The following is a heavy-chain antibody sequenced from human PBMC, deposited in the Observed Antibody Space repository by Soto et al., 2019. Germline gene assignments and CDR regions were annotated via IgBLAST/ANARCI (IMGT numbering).Heavy chain of an antibody. Sequence: ASVNVSCKASGYTFTSYGISWVRQAPGQGLEWMGWISAYNGNTNYAQKLQGRVTMTTDTSTSTAYMELRSLRSDDTAVYYCARDRGWLVPYHFDYWGQGTLVTVSS. CDR3: ARDRGWLVPYHFDY. J-gene: IGHJ4*02. CDR2: ISAYNGNT. V-gene: IGHV1-18*04. CDR1: GYTFTSYG. D-gene: IGHD6-19*01.